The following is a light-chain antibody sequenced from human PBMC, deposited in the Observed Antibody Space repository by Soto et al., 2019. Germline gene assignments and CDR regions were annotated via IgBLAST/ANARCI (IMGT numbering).Light chain of an antibody. CDR2: DVS. J-gene: IGLJ2*01. V-gene: IGLV2-11*01. CDR1: SSDVGGYNY. CDR3: CSSAGTYTSV. Sequence: QSALTQPRSVSGSPGQSVTISCTGTSSDVGGYNYVSWYQQHPGKAPKLMIYDVSKRPSGVPDRFSGSKSGNTASLTISGQQAEDEADYYCCSSAGTYTSVFGGGTKLTVL.